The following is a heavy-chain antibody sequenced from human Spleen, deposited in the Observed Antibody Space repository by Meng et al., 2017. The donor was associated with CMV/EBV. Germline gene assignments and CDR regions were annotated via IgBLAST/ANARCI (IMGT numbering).Heavy chain of an antibody. CDR1: SISSYY. D-gene: IGHD3-3*01. V-gene: IGHV4-59*01. CDR3: ARGGVRFDFWSGSGGWFDP. Sequence: SISSYYWSWIRQPPGKGLECIGYIFSSGSTNYNPSLKSRVTISVDTSKKQISLKLSSVTAADTAVYYCARGGVRFDFWSGSGGWFDPWGQGTLVTVSS. CDR2: IFSSGST. J-gene: IGHJ5*02.